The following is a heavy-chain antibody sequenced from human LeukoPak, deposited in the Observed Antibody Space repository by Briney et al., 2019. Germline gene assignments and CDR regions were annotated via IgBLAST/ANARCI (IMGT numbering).Heavy chain of an antibody. CDR3: ARFTIRGLDY. D-gene: IGHD3-10*01. J-gene: IGHJ4*02. Sequence: GGSLRLSCAASGFTFSTYWMHWVRQAPGKGLVWVSRINTDGSNTNYADSVKGRFTISRDNAENTLYLQMNSLRAEDTAVYYCARFTIRGLDYWGQGTLVTVSS. CDR1: GFTFSTYW. V-gene: IGHV3-74*01. CDR2: INTDGSNT.